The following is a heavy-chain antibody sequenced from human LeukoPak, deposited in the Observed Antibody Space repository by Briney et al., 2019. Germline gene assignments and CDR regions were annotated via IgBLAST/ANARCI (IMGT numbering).Heavy chain of an antibody. V-gene: IGHV4-39*07. D-gene: IGHD3-16*02. J-gene: IGHJ4*02. CDR1: GGSISSSNYY. CDR2: IYYNESP. CDR3: ASRGRYDYVWGSYRSLWGSFDY. Sequence: SDTLSLTCTVSGGSISSSNYYWAWIRKPPGKGLEWYGRIYYNESPHLNPSLKSHVTISVDTSKTQFSLKLSSVTAADTAVYYCASRGRYDYVWGSYRSLWGSFDYWGQGTLVTVSS.